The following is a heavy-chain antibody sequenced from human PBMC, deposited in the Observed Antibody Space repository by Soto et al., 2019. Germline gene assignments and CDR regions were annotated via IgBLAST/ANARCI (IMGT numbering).Heavy chain of an antibody. CDR1: GYSFTSYW. Sequence: GESLKISCKGSGYSFTSYWISWVRQMPGKGLEWMGRIDPSDSYTNYSPSFQGHVTISADKFISTAYLQWSSLKASDTAMYYCARPYCSSTSFIKCDYYYYGMDVWGQGTTVTVSS. V-gene: IGHV5-10-1*01. CDR3: ARPYCSSTSFIKCDYYYYGMDV. D-gene: IGHD2-2*01. J-gene: IGHJ6*02. CDR2: IDPSDSYT.